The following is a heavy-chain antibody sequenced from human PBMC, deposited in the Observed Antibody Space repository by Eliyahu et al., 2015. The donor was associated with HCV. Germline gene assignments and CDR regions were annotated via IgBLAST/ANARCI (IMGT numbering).Heavy chain of an antibody. Sequence: EVQLLESGGGMVQPGGXLGLXCAASGFXSXSYALNWVRHAPGKGLEWVSSISGTAGSTYYADSVKGRFNISRDNSNKMVYLQMSSLRADDTAVYYCAKGAEFLALFYFDWWGQGTLVTVSS. D-gene: IGHD3-10*01. V-gene: IGHV3-23*01. CDR2: ISGTAGST. J-gene: IGHJ4*02. CDR3: AKGAEFLALFYFDW. CDR1: GFXSXSYA.